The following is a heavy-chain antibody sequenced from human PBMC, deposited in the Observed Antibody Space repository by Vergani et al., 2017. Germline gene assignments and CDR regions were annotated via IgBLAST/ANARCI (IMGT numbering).Heavy chain of an antibody. D-gene: IGHD2-15*01. V-gene: IGHV4-59*01. CDR1: GGSISSYY. Sequence: QVQLQESGPGLVKPSETLSLTCTVSGGSISSYYWSWIRQPPGKGLEWIGYIYYSGSTNYNPSLKSRVTISVDTSKNQFSLKLSSVTAADTAVYYCARGPYCSGGSCYYNWFDPWGQGTLVTVSS. CDR2: IYYSGST. J-gene: IGHJ5*02. CDR3: ARGPYCSGGSCYYNWFDP.